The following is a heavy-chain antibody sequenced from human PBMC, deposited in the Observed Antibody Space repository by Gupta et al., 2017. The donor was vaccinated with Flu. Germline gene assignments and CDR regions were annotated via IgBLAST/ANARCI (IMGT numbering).Heavy chain of an antibody. CDR1: GASISSYY. J-gene: IGHJ4*02. Sequence: QVQLQESGPGLVKPSETLSLTCTVSGASISSYYWSWIRQPPGKGLEWIGYIYYSGSTNYNPSLKSRVSISVDTSQNQFSLKLNSVTAADTAVYYCAREAGTRRDGYNLYYFDYWGQGILVTVSS. V-gene: IGHV4-59*01. D-gene: IGHD5-12*01. CDR2: IYYSGST. CDR3: AREAGTRRDGYNLYYFDY.